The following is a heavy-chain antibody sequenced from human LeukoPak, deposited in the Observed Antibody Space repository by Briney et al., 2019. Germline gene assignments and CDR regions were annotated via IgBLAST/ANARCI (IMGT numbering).Heavy chain of an antibody. V-gene: IGHV3-23*01. CDR3: AKVDKAAAGTRYSSGWLGAVDY. J-gene: IGHJ4*02. CDR2: ISGSGGST. D-gene: IGHD6-19*01. CDR1: GFTFSSYG. Sequence: PGGSLRLSCAASGFTFSSYGMSWVRQAPGKGLEWVSAISGSGGSTYYADSVKGQFTISRDNSKSTLYLQMNSLRAEDTALYYCAKVDKAAAGTRYSSGWLGAVDYWGQGTLVTVSS.